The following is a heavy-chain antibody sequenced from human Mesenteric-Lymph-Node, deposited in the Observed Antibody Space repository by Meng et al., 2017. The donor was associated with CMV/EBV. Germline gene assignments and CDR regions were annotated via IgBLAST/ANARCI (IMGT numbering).Heavy chain of an antibody. J-gene: IGHJ6*02. CDR3: AREDIGMSSYGMDV. V-gene: IGHV3-11*04. Sequence: GGSLRLSCAASGFTFSDYYMSWIRQAPGKGLEWVSYMSRDGNAIYYADSVNGRFTIPRDNAKNSLYLQMNSLGAEDTALYYCAREDIGMSSYGMDVWGQGTTVTVSS. D-gene: IGHD5-12*01. CDR1: GFTFSDYY. CDR2: MSRDGNAI.